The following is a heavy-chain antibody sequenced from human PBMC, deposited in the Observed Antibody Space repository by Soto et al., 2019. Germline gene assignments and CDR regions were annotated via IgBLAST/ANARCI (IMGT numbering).Heavy chain of an antibody. CDR1: GFTFSSYI. D-gene: IGHD2-2*01. CDR2: ISSSSSYI. Sequence: GGSLRLSCAASGFTFSSYIMNWVRQAPGKGLEWVSSISSSSSYIYYADSVKGRFTISRDNAKNSLYLQMNSLRAEDTAVYYCAGLDVVPAAPYYSGMDVWGQGITVTSP. V-gene: IGHV3-21*01. J-gene: IGHJ6*02. CDR3: AGLDVVPAAPYYSGMDV.